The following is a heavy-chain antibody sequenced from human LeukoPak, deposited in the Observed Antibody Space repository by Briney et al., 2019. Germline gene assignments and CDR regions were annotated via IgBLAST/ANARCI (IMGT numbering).Heavy chain of an antibody. CDR2: ITNTGGST. CDR3: AKDRHYYDNIGPRGDY. Sequence: GGSLRLPCAASGFTFSSYAMSWVRQAPGKGLEWVSAITNTGGSTYYAGSVKGRFTISRDNSKNTLYLQMNSLRAEDTAVYYCAKDRHYYDNIGPRGDYWGQGTLVTVSS. D-gene: IGHD3-22*01. J-gene: IGHJ4*02. CDR1: GFTFSSYA. V-gene: IGHV3-23*01.